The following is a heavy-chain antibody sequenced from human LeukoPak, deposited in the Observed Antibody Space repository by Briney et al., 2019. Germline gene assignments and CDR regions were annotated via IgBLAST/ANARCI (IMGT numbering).Heavy chain of an antibody. D-gene: IGHD4-23*01. J-gene: IGHJ4*02. Sequence: GGSLRLSCAASGFTFSSYAMSWVRQAPGKGLEWVSALSGGGDSTYYADSVKGRSTISRDNSKNTLYLQMNSLRAEDTAVYYCAKIFNWYGGYFDYWGQGTLVTVSS. CDR1: GFTFSSYA. V-gene: IGHV3-23*01. CDR3: AKIFNWYGGYFDY. CDR2: LSGGGDST.